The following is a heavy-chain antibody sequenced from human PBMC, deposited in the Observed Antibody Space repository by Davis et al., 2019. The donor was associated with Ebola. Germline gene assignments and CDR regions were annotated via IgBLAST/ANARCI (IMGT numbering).Heavy chain of an antibody. J-gene: IGHJ6*04. V-gene: IGHV3-23*03. D-gene: IGHD6-19*01. CDR1: VITFSSYA. Sequence: GESLKISCADSVITFSSYAMSWVRQAPGKGLEWVSVIYSGGSTYYADSVKGRFTISRDNSKNTLYLQMNSLRAEDTAVYYCAKDGDSSGWLYYYYGMDVWGKGTTVTVSS. CDR2: IYSGGST. CDR3: AKDGDSSGWLYYYYGMDV.